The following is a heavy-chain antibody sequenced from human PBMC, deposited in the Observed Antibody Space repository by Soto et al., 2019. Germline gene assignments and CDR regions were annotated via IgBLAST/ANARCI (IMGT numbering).Heavy chain of an antibody. V-gene: IGHV5-51*01. Sequence: PGESLKISCKGSGYSFTSYWIGWVRQMPGKGLDWMGIIYPGDSDTRNSPSFQGQVTISADKSISTAYLQWSSLKASDTAMYYCASTSHYYYYGMDVWGQGTTVTVSS. CDR2: IYPGDSDT. J-gene: IGHJ6*02. CDR1: GYSFTSYW. CDR3: ASTSHYYYYGMDV.